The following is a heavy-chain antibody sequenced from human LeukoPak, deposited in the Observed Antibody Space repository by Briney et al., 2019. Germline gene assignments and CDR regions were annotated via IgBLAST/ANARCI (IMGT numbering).Heavy chain of an antibody. CDR1: GGSISSYY. CDR2: IHYSGST. D-gene: IGHD3-9*01. CDR3: ARTTKEFDILTGYYFDY. Sequence: PSETLSLTCTVSGGSISSYYWSWIRQPPGKGLEWIGYIHYSGSTNYNPSLKSRVTISVDTSKNQFSLKLSPVTAADTAVYYCARTTKEFDILTGYYFDYWGQGTLVTVPS. J-gene: IGHJ4*02. V-gene: IGHV4-59*01.